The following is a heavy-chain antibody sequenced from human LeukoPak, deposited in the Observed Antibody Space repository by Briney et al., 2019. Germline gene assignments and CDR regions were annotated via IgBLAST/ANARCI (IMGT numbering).Heavy chain of an antibody. CDR2: IYTSGST. CDR1: GGSISSYY. J-gene: IGHJ5*02. Sequence: SETLSLTCTVSGGSISSYYWSWIRQPAGKGLEWIGRIYTSGSTNYNPSPKSRVTMSVDTSKNQFSLKLSSVTAADTAVYYCARDLITGTTNWFDPWGQGTLVTVSS. V-gene: IGHV4-4*07. D-gene: IGHD1-7*01. CDR3: ARDLITGTTNWFDP.